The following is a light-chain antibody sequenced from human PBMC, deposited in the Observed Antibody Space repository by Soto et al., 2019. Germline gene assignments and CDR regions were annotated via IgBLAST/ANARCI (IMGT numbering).Light chain of an antibody. J-gene: IGLJ2*01. V-gene: IGLV3-21*04. Sequence: VLTQPPSVSMAPGKTARITCGGDSIGSNSVHWYQQKPGQAPVLVIYYDNDRPSGIPERFSGSNSGNTATLTINRVEAGDEADYYCQVWDGGSDHPVVFGGGTKLTVL. CDR3: QVWDGGSDHPVV. CDR1: SIGSNS. CDR2: YDN.